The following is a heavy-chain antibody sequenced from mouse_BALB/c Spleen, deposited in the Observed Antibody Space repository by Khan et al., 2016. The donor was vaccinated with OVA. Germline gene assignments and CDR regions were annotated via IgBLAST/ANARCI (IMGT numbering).Heavy chain of an antibody. CDR1: GFSLSRYN. D-gene: IGHD2-14*01. V-gene: IGHV2-6-4*01. CDR2: IWGGGGT. CDR3: ARAYYRSDGYYAMDY. Sequence: VKVVESGPGLVAPSQSLSITCTVSGFSLSRYNIHWVRQPPGKGLEWLGMIWGGGGTDYNSTLKSRLSISKDNSKCQVFLKMNSLQTDDSAMYYCARAYYRSDGYYAMDYWGQGTSVTVSS. J-gene: IGHJ4*01.